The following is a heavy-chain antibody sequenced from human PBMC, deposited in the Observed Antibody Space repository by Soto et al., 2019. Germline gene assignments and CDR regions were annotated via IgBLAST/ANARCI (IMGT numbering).Heavy chain of an antibody. V-gene: IGHV1-3*01. CDR1: GYTFSNYG. J-gene: IGHJ5*02. D-gene: IGHD5-12*01. CDR3: ARAISGYVT. Sequence: ASVKVSCKASGYTFSNYGIHWVRQAPGQRLEWMGWINAGNGNTRYSQKFQGRVTLTRDTSASTAYMDLSSLRSEDTAIYYCARAISGYVTWGQGTLVTVSS. CDR2: INAGNGNT.